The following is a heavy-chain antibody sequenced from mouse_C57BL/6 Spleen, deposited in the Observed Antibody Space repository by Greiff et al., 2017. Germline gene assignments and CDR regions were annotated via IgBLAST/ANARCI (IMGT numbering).Heavy chain of an antibody. CDR2: IYPGDGDT. CDR1: GYAFSSYW. D-gene: IGHD2-4*01. Sequence: VQLKQSGAELVKPGASVKISCKASGYAFSSYWMNWVKQRPGKGLEWIGQIYPGDGDTNYNGKFKGKATLTADKASSTAYMQLSSLTSEDSAVYFCARLRYDYDEAYFDCWGQGTTLTVSS. J-gene: IGHJ2*01. V-gene: IGHV1-80*01. CDR3: ARLRYDYDEAYFDC.